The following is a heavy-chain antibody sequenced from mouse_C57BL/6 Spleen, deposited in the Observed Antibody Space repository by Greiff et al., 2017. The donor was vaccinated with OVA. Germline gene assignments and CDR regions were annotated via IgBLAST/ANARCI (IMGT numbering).Heavy chain of an antibody. D-gene: IGHD3-2*02. CDR3: ARGQLRLSYAMDY. V-gene: IGHV5-4*03. Sequence: EVKLVESGGGLVKPGGSLKLSCAASGFTFSSYAMSWVRQTPEKRLEWVATISDGGSYTYYPDNVKGRFTISRDNAKNNLYLQMSHLKSEDTAMYYCARGQLRLSYAMDYWGQGTSVTVSS. CDR1: GFTFSSYA. CDR2: ISDGGSYT. J-gene: IGHJ4*01.